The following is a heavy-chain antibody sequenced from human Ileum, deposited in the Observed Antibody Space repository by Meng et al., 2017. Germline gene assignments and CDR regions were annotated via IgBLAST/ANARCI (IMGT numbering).Heavy chain of an antibody. D-gene: IGHD1-26*01. J-gene: IGHJ4*02. CDR2: IHHSGST. V-gene: IGHV4-4*02. CDR3: AREWSGSYRHFDY. CDR1: SGSISSNTY. Sequence: QWQCRGSAPGLVRPSGTLSLTCAVSSGSISSNTYWSWVRQPPGKGLEWIGEIHHSGSTNYNPSLKSRVTISVDKSKNQFSLKLNSVTAADTAVYYCAREWSGSYRHFDYWGQGTLVTVSS.